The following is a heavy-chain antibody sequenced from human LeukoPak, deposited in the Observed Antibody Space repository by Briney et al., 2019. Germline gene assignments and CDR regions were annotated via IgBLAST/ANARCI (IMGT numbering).Heavy chain of an antibody. J-gene: IGHJ4*02. CDR3: ARQGQWLGKYYFDY. CDR1: GGSISSNSYY. CDR2: IYYSGST. Sequence: SETLSLTCAVSGGSISSNSYYWGWVRQPPGKGLEWIGSIYYSGSTYYNPSLKSRVTISVDTSKNQFSRKLSSVTAADTAVYYCARQGQWLGKYYFDYWGQGTLVTVSS. V-gene: IGHV4-39*01. D-gene: IGHD6-19*01.